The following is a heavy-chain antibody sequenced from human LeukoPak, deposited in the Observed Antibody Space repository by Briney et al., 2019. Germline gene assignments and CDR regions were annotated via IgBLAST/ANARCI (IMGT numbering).Heavy chain of an antibody. J-gene: IGHJ4*02. CDR2: ISSSSSTI. D-gene: IGHD1-26*01. V-gene: IGHV3-48*01. CDR3: ARGEWELTY. Sequence: GGSLRLSCAASGFTFSSYSMNWVRQAPGKGLEWVSYISSSSSTIYYADSVKGRFTISRDNAKNSLYLQMNSLRAEDTAVYYCARGEWELTYWGQGTLVTVSS. CDR1: GFTFSSYS.